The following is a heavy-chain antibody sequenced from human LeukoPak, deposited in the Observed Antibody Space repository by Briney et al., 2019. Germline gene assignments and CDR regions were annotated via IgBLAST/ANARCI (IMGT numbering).Heavy chain of an antibody. CDR1: GGTFSSYA. V-gene: IGHV1-69*05. CDR2: IIPIFGTA. J-gene: IGHJ4*02. CDR3: ASNRRTVAGTLVNYFDY. D-gene: IGHD6-19*01. Sequence: GASVKVSCKASGGTFSSYAISWVRQAPGQGLEWMGGIIPIFGTANYAQKFQGRVTITTDESTSTAYMELSSLRSEDTAVYYCASNRRTVAGTLVNYFDYWGQGTLVTVSS.